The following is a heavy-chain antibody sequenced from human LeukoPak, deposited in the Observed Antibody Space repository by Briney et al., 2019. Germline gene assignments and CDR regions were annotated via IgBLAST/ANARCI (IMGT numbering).Heavy chain of an antibody. V-gene: IGHV3-7*01. J-gene: IGHJ6*03. CDR1: GFTFSSYW. CDR2: IKQDGSEK. CDR3: ARDASYYDSKGYYYYMDV. D-gene: IGHD3-22*01. Sequence: PGGSLRLSCAASGFTFSSYWMSWVRQAPGKGLEWVANIKQDGSEKYYVDSVKGRFTISRDNAKNSLYLQMNSLRAEDTAVYYCARDASYYDSKGYYYYMDVWGKGTTATVSS.